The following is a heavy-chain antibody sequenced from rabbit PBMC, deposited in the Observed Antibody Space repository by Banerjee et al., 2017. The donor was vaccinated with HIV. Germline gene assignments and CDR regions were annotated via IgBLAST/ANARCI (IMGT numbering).Heavy chain of an antibody. CDR3: ARALPGVTTYYLAM. CDR2: IYSSGGTS. J-gene: IGHJ4*01. D-gene: IGHD4-1*01. V-gene: IGHV1S45*01. Sequence: QEQLEESGGGLVQPEGSLTLTCTASGFVFSNYNFMCWVRQVPGKGLEWIGCIYSSGGTSYYASWEKGRFTISITSSTTVTLQMTSLAAADTANYFCARALPGVTTYYLAMWGQGTLVTVS. CDR1: GFVFSNYNF.